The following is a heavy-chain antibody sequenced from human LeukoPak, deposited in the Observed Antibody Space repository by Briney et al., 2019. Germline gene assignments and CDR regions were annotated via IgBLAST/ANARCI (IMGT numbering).Heavy chain of an antibody. CDR3: ARDFRYSSGWYAPQYNWFDP. D-gene: IGHD6-19*01. V-gene: IGHV4-4*07. J-gene: IGHJ5*02. CDR2: IYTSGST. Sequence: SETLSLTCTVSGGSISSYYWSLIRQPAGKGLEWIGRIYTSGSTNYNPSLKSRVTMSVDTSKNQFSLKLSSVTAADTAVYYCARDFRYSSGWYAPQYNWFDPWGQGTLVTVSS. CDR1: GGSISSYY.